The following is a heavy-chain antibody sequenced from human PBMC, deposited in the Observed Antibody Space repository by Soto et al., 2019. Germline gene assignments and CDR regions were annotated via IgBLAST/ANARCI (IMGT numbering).Heavy chain of an antibody. V-gene: IGHV1-2*02. Sequence: GASVKVSCKASGYTFTDYYMHWVRQAPGQGLEWMGWINPNSGATSYAQRFQGRVTISADKSINTAYLQWSSLKASDTAMYYCARYGENLLPFDYWGQGTLVTVSS. CDR2: INPNSGAT. CDR3: ARYGENLLPFDY. J-gene: IGHJ4*02. CDR1: GYTFTDYY. D-gene: IGHD4-17*01.